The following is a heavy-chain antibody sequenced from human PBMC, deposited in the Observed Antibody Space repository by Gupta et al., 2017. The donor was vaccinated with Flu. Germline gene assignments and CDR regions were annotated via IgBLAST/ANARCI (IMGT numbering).Heavy chain of an antibody. CDR3: AKPFLKAVSGYYSDFDY. D-gene: IGHD3-22*01. CDR1: GFTFSSYA. Sequence: EVQLLESGGGLVQPGGSLRLSCAASGFTFSSYAMSWVRQAPGKGLEWVSAISGSGGSTYYADSVKGRFTISRDNSKNTLYLQMNSLRAEDTAVYYCAKPFLKAVSGYYSDFDYWGQGTLVTVSS. CDR2: ISGSGGST. J-gene: IGHJ4*02. V-gene: IGHV3-23*01.